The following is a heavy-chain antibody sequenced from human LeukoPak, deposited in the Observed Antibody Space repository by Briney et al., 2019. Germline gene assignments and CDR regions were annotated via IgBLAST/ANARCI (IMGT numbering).Heavy chain of an antibody. CDR2: VSSDANNA. J-gene: IGHJ4*02. CDR3: ARDTYSGSWSPLIY. V-gene: IGHV3-30-3*01. Sequence: GGSLRLSWAASGXTFSTYAMYWVRPAPGMGLESVAVVSSDANNAYYADSVKGRFTISRDKSKNTLFLQMNSLRADDTAVYYCARDTYSGSWSPLIYWGQGTLVTVSS. CDR1: GXTFSTYA. D-gene: IGHD6-13*01.